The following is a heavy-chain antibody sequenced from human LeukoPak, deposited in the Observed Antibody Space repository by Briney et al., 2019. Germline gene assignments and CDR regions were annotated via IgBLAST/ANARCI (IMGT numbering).Heavy chain of an antibody. Sequence: PSETLSLTCTVSGGSISSSSYYWGWIRQPPGKGLEWIGSIYYSGSTYYNPSLKSRVTISVDTSKNQFSLKLSSVTAADTAVYYCARLVLLWFGEATERHFDYWGQGTLVTVSS. CDR2: IYYSGST. CDR1: GGSISSSSYY. V-gene: IGHV4-39*01. CDR3: ARLVLLWFGEATERHFDY. D-gene: IGHD3-10*01. J-gene: IGHJ4*02.